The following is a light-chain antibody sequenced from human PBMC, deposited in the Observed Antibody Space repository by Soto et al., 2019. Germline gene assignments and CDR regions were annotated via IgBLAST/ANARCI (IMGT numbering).Light chain of an antibody. CDR1: SSNIGNNY. CDR3: GTWDSSLSTVV. V-gene: IGLV1-51*01. J-gene: IGLJ2*01. CDR2: DNN. Sequence: QSVLTQPPSVSAAPGQKVTISCSGSSSNIGNNYISWYQQLPGTAPKFLIYDNNKRPSGIPDRFSGSKSGTPATLGITGLQTGDEADYYCGTWDSSLSTVVIGGGTKLTVL.